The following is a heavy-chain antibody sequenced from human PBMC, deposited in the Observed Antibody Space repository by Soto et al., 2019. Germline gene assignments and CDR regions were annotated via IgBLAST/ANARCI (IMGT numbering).Heavy chain of an antibody. J-gene: IGHJ6*02. D-gene: IGHD2-8*01. V-gene: IGHV4-59*08. Sequence: SETLSLTCAVYGGSFSGYYWSWIRLLPGKELEWVGYIYYSGSTSYNPSLRRRVIMSVDTSKRQFSLQLKSVTAADTATYYCARIVLGPYIFADLCVQYPYSTVVSGPATTLTVSS. CDR2: IYYSGST. CDR1: GGSFSGYY. CDR3: ARIVLGPYIFADLCVQYPYSTVV.